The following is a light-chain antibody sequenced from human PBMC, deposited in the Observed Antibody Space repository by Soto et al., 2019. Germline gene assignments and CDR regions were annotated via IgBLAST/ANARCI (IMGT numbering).Light chain of an antibody. CDR1: QSVSSN. CDR3: QQRSNWPKIT. Sequence: EIVMTQSPATLSVSPGDRATLSCRASQSVSSNLAWYQQKPGQAPRLLIFGASTRATGIPARFSGSGSGTDFTLTISSLEPEDFAVYYGQQRSNWPKITVGQGTKGAIK. V-gene: IGKV3-11*01. CDR2: GAS. J-gene: IGKJ1*01.